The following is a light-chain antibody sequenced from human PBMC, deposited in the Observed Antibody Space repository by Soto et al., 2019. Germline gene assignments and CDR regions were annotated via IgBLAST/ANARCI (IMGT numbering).Light chain of an antibody. V-gene: IGKV3-15*01. CDR3: QQYNKWPLT. CDR1: QSVSSN. Sequence: EIVMTQSPATLSVSPGERDTLSCRASQSVSSNLAWYQQKPGQAPRLLIYHASTRATGIPDRFSGSGSGTEFTLTLSSMQSEDFAVYYCQQYNKWPLTFGGGTKVEIK. J-gene: IGKJ4*01. CDR2: HAS.